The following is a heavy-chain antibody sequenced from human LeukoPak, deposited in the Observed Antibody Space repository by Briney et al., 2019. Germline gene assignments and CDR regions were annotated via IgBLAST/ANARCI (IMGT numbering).Heavy chain of an antibody. CDR3: ARDPGLLWFGELGP. V-gene: IGHV1-18*01. D-gene: IGHD3-10*01. Sequence: ASVKVSCKASGYTFTSYGISWVRQAPGQGLEWMGWISAYNGNTNYAQKLQGRVTMTTDTSTSTAYMELRSLRFDDTAVYYCARDPGLLWFGELGPWGQGTLVTVSS. CDR1: GYTFTSYG. J-gene: IGHJ4*02. CDR2: ISAYNGNT.